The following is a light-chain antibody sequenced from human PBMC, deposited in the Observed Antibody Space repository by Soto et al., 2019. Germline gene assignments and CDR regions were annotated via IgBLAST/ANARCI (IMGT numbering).Light chain of an antibody. CDR2: RAS. CDR1: QTISTF. Sequence: DIQMTQSPSSLSASVGDRVTISCRASQTISTFLNWYQQKPGTAPRLLIYRASSVKSGVPPRFSGSGSGRDFTLTISRLQPEDFATYYCQHLNNYPPFTFGPGTKVDLE. V-gene: IGKV1-39*01. J-gene: IGKJ3*01. CDR3: QHLNNYPPFT.